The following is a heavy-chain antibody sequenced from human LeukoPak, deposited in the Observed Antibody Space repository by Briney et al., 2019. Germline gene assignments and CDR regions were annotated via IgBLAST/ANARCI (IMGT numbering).Heavy chain of an antibody. J-gene: IGHJ6*02. D-gene: IGHD4-17*01. Sequence: ASVKVSCKASGYTFTGYYMHWVRQAPGQGLEWMGWINPNSGGTNYAQKFQGRVTMTRDTSISTAYMELSRLRSDDTAVYYCARRGTVTRGAYYYGMDVWGQGTTVTVSS. CDR2: INPNSGGT. CDR1: GYTFTGYY. CDR3: ARRGTVTRGAYYYGMDV. V-gene: IGHV1-2*02.